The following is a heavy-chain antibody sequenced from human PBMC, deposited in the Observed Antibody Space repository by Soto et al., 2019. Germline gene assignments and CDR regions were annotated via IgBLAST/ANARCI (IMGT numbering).Heavy chain of an antibody. J-gene: IGHJ4*02. D-gene: IGHD3-3*01. CDR1: GYTFTSYG. CDR3: ARGIWSGYSYYFDY. CDR2: ISAYNGNT. V-gene: IGHV1-18*01. Sequence: ASVKVYCKASGYTFTSYGISWVRQAPGQGLEWMGWISAYNGNTNYAQKLQGRVTMTTETSTSTAYMELRSLRSDDTAVYYCARGIWSGYSYYFDYWGQGTLVTVSS.